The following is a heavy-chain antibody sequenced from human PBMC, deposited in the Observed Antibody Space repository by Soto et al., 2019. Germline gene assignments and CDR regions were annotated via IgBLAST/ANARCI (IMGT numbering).Heavy chain of an antibody. J-gene: IGHJ3*02. CDR3: AKDREGYCSSTSCYTAFDI. V-gene: IGHV3-23*01. Sequence: GGSLRVSCAASGFTFSSYAMSWVRQAPGKGLEWVSAISGSGGSTYYADSVKGRFTISRDNSKNTLYLQMNSLRAEDTAVYYCAKDREGYCSSTSCYTAFDIWGQGTMVTVSS. CDR1: GFTFSSYA. CDR2: ISGSGGST. D-gene: IGHD2-2*02.